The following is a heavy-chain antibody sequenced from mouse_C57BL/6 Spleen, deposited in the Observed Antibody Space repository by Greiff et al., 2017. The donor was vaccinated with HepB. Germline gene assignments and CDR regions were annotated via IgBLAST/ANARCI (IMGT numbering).Heavy chain of an antibody. CDR3: ARSDWYFDY. CDR2: ISYSVST. V-gene: IGHV3-1*01. Sequence: EVQLQESGPGMVKPSQSLSLTCTITGYSITSGYDWHWIRHFPGNKLEWMGYISYSVSTNYNPSLKSRISITHDTSKNHFFLKLNSVTTEDTATYYCARSDWYFDYWGQGTTLTVSS. D-gene: IGHD4-1*01. J-gene: IGHJ2*01. CDR1: GYSITSGYD.